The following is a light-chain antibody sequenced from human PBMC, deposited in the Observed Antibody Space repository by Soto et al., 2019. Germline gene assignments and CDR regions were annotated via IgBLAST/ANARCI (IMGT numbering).Light chain of an antibody. CDR3: QQYNSYWT. Sequence: IQMYLSASTVSAYEGDRVTMTFRASQSISSWFALYQQKPGKAPNLLIYDVSSLESGVPSRFSGSGSGTEFTLTISSLQPDDFATYYCQQYNSYWTFGQGTKVDI. V-gene: IGKV1-5*01. CDR1: QSISSW. CDR2: DVS. J-gene: IGKJ1*01.